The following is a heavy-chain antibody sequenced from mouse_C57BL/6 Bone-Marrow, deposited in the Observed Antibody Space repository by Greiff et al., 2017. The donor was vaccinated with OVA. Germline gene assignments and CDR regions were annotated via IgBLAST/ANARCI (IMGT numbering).Heavy chain of an antibody. CDR1: GFTFSSYA. Sequence: EVKLVESGGGLVKPGGSLKLSCAASGFTFSSYAMSWVRQTPEKRLEWVATISDGGSYTYYPDNVKGRFTISRDNAKNNLYLQMSHLKSEDTAMNDCARVDLPGFAYWGQGTLVTVSA. CDR2: ISDGGSYT. CDR3: ARVDLPGFAY. J-gene: IGHJ3*01. V-gene: IGHV5-4*03. D-gene: IGHD2-1*01.